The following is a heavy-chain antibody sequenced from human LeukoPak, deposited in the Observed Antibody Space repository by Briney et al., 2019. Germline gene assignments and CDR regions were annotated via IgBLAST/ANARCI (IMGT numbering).Heavy chain of an antibody. CDR3: ARADFWSGHPIFDY. CDR2: INPNSGGT. J-gene: IGHJ4*02. CDR1: GYTFTGYY. V-gene: IGHV1-2*06. Sequence: ASVKVSCKASGYTFTGYYMHWVRQAPGQGLEWMGRINPNSGGTNYAQEFQGRVTMTRDTSISTAYMELSRLRSDDTAVYYCARADFWSGHPIFDYWGQGTLVTVSS. D-gene: IGHD3-3*01.